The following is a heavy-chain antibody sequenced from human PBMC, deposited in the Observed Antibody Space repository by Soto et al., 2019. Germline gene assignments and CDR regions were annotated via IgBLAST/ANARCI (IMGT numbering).Heavy chain of an antibody. J-gene: IGHJ6*02. V-gene: IGHV3-21*01. D-gene: IGHD2-15*01. CDR2: IRGFSPYT. CDR1: GFTFGDYA. CDR3: ARDRGYDAHDYYYNAMDV. Sequence: GGALRLSCTVSGFTFGDYAMSWVRPAPGEGVEWVSGIRGFSPYTFYAESVKGRFTISRDNAKNSLYLQMNSLRAEDTAVYYCARDRGYDAHDYYYNAMDVWGQGTTVTVSS.